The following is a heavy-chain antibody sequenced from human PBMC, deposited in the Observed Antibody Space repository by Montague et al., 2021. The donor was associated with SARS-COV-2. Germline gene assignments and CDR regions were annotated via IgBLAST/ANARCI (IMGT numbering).Heavy chain of an antibody. V-gene: IGHV4-59*01. CDR1: GGSISSYY. Sequence: SETLSLTCTVSGGSISSYYWSWIRQPPGKGLEWIGYIYYSGSTNYNPSXXSRVTISVDTSKNQFSLELSSVTAADTAFYYCARLTQLGYCSSASCSPALYFDYWGQGFLVSVSS. D-gene: IGHD2-15*01. J-gene: IGHJ4*02. CDR3: ARLTQLGYCSSASCSPALYFDY. CDR2: IYYSGST.